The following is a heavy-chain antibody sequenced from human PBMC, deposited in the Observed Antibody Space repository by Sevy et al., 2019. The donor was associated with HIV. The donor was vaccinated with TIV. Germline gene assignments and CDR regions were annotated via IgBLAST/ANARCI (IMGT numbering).Heavy chain of an antibody. D-gene: IGHD3-22*01. CDR3: ARRFYDSTGYPQYFFDH. CDR2: IYPDDSDV. CDR1: GYRFTSYW. V-gene: IGHV5-51*01. Sequence: GESLKISCRGSGYRFTSYWIAWVRQVPGKGLEWVGIIYPDDSDVRYSPSLQGQVTISVDKSISTAYLQWRSLEASDTAMYFCARRFYDSTGYPQYFFDHWGQVTLVTVSS. J-gene: IGHJ4*02.